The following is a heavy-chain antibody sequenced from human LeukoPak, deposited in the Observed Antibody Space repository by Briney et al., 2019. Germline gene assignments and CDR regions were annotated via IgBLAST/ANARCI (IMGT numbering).Heavy chain of an antibody. D-gene: IGHD5-24*01. CDR2: IIPIFGTA. Sequence: VKVSCKASGGTFSSYAISWVRQAPGQGLEGMGGIIPIFGTANYAQKFQGRVTITTDDSTSTAYMELSSLRSEDTAVYYCARDGGDGYNPMGFDYWGQGTLVTVSS. CDR1: GGTFSSYA. J-gene: IGHJ4*02. V-gene: IGHV1-69*05. CDR3: ARDGGDGYNPMGFDY.